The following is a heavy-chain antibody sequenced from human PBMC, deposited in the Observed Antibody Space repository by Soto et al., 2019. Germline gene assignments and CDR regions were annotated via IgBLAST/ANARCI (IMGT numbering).Heavy chain of an antibody. CDR3: ARMGAYSPIYYYYYMDV. J-gene: IGHJ6*03. V-gene: IGHV3-33*01. CDR1: GFTFSSYG. CDR2: IWYDGSNK. Sequence: GESLKISCAASGFTFSSYGMHWVRQAPGKGLEWVAVIWYDGSNKYYADSVKGRFTISRDNSKNTLYLQMNSLRAEDTAVYYCARMGAYSPIYYYYYMDVWGKGTTVTVSS. D-gene: IGHD4-4*01.